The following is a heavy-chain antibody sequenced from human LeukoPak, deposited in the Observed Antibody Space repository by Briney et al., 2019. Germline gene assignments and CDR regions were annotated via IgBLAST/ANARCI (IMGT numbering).Heavy chain of an antibody. Sequence: PSETLSLTCAVYGGSFSGYYWSWIRQPPGKGLEWIGEINHSGSTNYNPSLKSRVTISVDTSKNQFSLKLSSVTAADTAVYYCARVGPHSTRADYWVQGTLVTVSS. J-gene: IGHJ4*02. CDR3: ARVGPHSTRADY. V-gene: IGHV4-34*01. CDR2: INHSGST. D-gene: IGHD6-13*01. CDR1: GGSFSGYY.